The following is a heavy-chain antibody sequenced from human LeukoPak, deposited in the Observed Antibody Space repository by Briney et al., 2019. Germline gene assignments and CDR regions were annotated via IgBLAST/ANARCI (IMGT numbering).Heavy chain of an antibody. D-gene: IGHD1-1*01. J-gene: IGHJ5*02. Sequence: PGGSLRLSCAVSGFSVSRNYMTWVRQGPGKGLEWVSIIYSGGPTYYADSVKGRFTISRDNSNNTLYLQMNSLRVEDTAAYYCARDVAATTGTPWFDPWGQGTLVTVSS. V-gene: IGHV3-53*01. CDR3: ARDVAATTGTPWFDP. CDR1: GFSVSRNY. CDR2: IYSGGPT.